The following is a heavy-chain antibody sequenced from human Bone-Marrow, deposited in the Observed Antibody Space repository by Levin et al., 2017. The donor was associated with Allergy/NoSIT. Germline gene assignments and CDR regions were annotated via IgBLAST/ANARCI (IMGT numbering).Heavy chain of an antibody. D-gene: IGHD6-19*01. CDR2: VSTYSGNT. J-gene: IGHJ4*02. CDR3: ARLGYSSGWYADY. CDR1: GYSFTTYG. Sequence: ASVKVSCKTSGYSFTTYGISWVRQAPGQGLEWVGWVSTYSGNTNYVQKLQDRVTVTTDTATSTAYMELRSLRSDDTAVYYCARLGYSSGWYADYWGQGTLVTVSS. V-gene: IGHV1-18*01.